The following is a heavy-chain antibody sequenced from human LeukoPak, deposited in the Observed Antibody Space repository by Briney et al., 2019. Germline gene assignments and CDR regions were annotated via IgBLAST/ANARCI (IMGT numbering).Heavy chain of an antibody. CDR3: ARDLLADGRKSAFDI. V-gene: IGHV4-39*07. CDR1: GGSISSSSYY. Sequence: MPSETLSLTCTVSGGSISSSSYYWGWIRQPPGKGLEWIGSIYYSGTTYYNPSLKSRVTISVDTSKNQFSLKLSSVTAADTAVYYCARDLLADGRKSAFDIWGQGTMVTVSS. J-gene: IGHJ3*02. CDR2: IYYSGTT.